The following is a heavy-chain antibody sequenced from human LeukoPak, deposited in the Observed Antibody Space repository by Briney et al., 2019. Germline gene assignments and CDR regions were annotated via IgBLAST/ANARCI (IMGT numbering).Heavy chain of an antibody. CDR2: ISGSGGST. Sequence: GGSLRLSCAASGFTFSSYAMSWVRQAPGKGLEWVSAISGSGGSTYYADSVKGRFTISRDNSKTTLYLQMNSLRAEDTAVYYCSNGGLSIATPSPIGSFDIWGQGTMVTVSS. CDR1: GFTFSSYA. V-gene: IGHV3-23*01. D-gene: IGHD2-15*01. CDR3: SNGGLSIATPSPIGSFDI. J-gene: IGHJ3*02.